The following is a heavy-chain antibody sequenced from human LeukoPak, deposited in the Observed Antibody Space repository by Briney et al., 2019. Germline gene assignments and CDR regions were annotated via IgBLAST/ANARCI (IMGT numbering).Heavy chain of an antibody. V-gene: IGHV4-59*01. D-gene: IGHD2-15*01. CDR3: ARDSSYCSGGRCYGAWFDP. CDR2: IYYSGST. CDR1: GGSISSYY. J-gene: IGHJ5*02. Sequence: SETLSLTCTVSGGSISSYYWSWIRQPPGKGLEWIGYIYYSGSTNYNPSLKSRVTISVDTSKNQFSLKLSSVTAADTAVYYCARDSSYCSGGRCYGAWFDPWGQGTLVSVSS.